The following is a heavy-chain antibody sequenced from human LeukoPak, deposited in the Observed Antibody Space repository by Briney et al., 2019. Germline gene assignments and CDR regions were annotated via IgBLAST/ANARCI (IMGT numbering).Heavy chain of an antibody. CDR3: ARGNPYSSSWYYFDY. J-gene: IGHJ4*02. V-gene: IGHV4-34*01. CDR2: INHSGST. D-gene: IGHD6-13*01. Sequence: SETLSLTCAVYGGSFSGYYWSWIRQPPGKGLEWIGEINHSGSTNYNPSLKSRVTIPVDTSNNQFSLKLSSVTAADTAVYYCARGNPYSSSWYYFDYWGQGTLVTVSS. CDR1: GGSFSGYY.